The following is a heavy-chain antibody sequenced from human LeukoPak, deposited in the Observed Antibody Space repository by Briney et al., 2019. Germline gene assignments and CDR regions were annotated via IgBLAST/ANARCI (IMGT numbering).Heavy chain of an antibody. CDR3: AKDNPLPL. CDR1: GFSFRSYW. CDR2: INSDGSYI. J-gene: IGHJ4*02. V-gene: IGHV3-74*01. Sequence: GGSLRLSCAASGFSFRSYWMHWVRQAPGKGLVWVSRINSDGSYINYADSVKGRFTISRDNAKNSVYLQMNSLRAEDTAVYFCAKDNPLPLWGQGTLVSVSS. D-gene: IGHD1-14*01.